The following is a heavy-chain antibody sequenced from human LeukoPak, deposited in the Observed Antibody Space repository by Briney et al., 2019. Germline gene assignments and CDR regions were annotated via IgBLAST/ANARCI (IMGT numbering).Heavy chain of an antibody. CDR1: GFNFNMFA. V-gene: IGHV3-23*01. CDR3: AIEQRIRHCSEGVCMEGYYFDY. CDR2: LSRGGATT. Sequence: PGGSLRLSCTGSGFNFNMFAMDWVRQAPGQGLEWVSGLSRGGATTNYADSVKGRFTISRDKSKNMVILQMNSLRPEDTAVYYCAIEQRIRHCSEGVCMEGYYFDYWGQGTLVTVSS. J-gene: IGHJ4*02. D-gene: IGHD2-8*01.